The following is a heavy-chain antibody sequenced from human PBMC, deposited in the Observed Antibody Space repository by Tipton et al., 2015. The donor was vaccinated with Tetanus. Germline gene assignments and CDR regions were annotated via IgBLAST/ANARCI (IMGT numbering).Heavy chain of an antibody. CDR1: GYTFTGYY. D-gene: IGHD1-26*01. CDR3: ARDTRIHIVGATTQKNRPPPFFQH. V-gene: IGHV1-2*02. Sequence: QLVQSGAEVKKPGASVKASCKASGYTFTGYYMHWVRQAPGQGLEWMGWINPNSGGTNYAQKFQGRVTMTRDTSISTAYMELSRLRSDDTAVYYCARDTRIHIVGATTQKNRPPPFFQHWGQGTLVTVSS. J-gene: IGHJ1*01. CDR2: INPNSGGT.